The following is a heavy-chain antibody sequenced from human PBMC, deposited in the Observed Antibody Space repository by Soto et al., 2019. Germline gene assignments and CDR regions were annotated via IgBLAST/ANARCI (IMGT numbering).Heavy chain of an antibody. V-gene: IGHV1-69*06. CDR3: TGGRQDVEMAP. CDR1: GGTFSSYA. D-gene: IGHD3-10*01. Sequence: GASVKVSCKASGGTFSSYAISWVRQAPGQGLEWMGGIIPIFGTANYAQKFQGRVTITADKSTSTAYMELSSLRSEDTAVYYWTGGRQDVEMAPWGQGILVTVSS. CDR2: IIPIFGTA. J-gene: IGHJ5*02.